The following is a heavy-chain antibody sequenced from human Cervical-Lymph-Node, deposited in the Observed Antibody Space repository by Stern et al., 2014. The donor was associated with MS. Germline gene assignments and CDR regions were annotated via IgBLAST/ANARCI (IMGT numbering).Heavy chain of an antibody. D-gene: IGHD3-22*01. CDR3: ARWDYDSSGYYLSK. V-gene: IGHV4-59*01. CDR1: GGSISNYY. Sequence: QLQLQESGPGLVKPSETLSLTCSVSGGSISNYYWSWIRQPPGKGLEWIGYIYHSGSTSYNPSLKSRVTISVDTSKNQFSLNLSSVTAADTAVYYCARWDYDSSGYYLSKWGQGTLVTVSS. J-gene: IGHJ4*02. CDR2: IYHSGST.